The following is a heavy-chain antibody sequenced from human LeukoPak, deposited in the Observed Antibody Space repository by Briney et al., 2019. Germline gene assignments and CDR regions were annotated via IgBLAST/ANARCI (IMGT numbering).Heavy chain of an antibody. Sequence: ASVKVSCKASGYTFTGYYMHWVRQAPGQGLEWMGWINPNSGGTNYAQKFQGRVTVTRDTSITTAYMELSSLRFDDTAVYYCARDGSVPYDYWGQGTLVTVSS. CDR1: GYTFTGYY. V-gene: IGHV1-2*02. CDR3: ARDGSVPYDY. J-gene: IGHJ4*02. CDR2: INPNSGGT.